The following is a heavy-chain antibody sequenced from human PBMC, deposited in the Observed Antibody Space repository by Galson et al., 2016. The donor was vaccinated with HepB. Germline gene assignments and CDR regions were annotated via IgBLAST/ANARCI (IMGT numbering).Heavy chain of an antibody. D-gene: IGHD3-22*01. Sequence: SLRLSCAASGFTFRSYAMTWVRQAPGKGLEWVSEISNSGGRTHYADSVKGRFTISRDNSKNTLSLQMNSLRAEDTAVYYCAKDPNYYDSSGYIWGAFDIWGQGTMVTVSS. J-gene: IGHJ3*02. CDR3: AKDPNYYDSSGYIWGAFDI. CDR1: GFTFRSYA. CDR2: ISNSGGRT. V-gene: IGHV3-23*01.